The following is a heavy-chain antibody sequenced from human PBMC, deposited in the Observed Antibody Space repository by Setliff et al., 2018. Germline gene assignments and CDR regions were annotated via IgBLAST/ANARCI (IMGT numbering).Heavy chain of an antibody. CDR3: ARDVFPYHYEGAFDI. CDR1: GYTFTSHY. D-gene: IGHD3-22*01. J-gene: IGHJ3*02. Sequence: GASVKVSCKASGYTFTSHYMHWVRQAPGLGLEWMGTINPSSGRTSYAQKFQGRVTMTRDTSTSTVYMDMSSLRSEDTAEYYCARDVFPYHYEGAFDIWGQGTMVTVSS. V-gene: IGHV1-46*01. CDR2: INPSSGRT.